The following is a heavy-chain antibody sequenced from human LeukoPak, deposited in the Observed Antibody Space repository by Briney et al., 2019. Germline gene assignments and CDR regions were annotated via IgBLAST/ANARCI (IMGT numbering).Heavy chain of an antibody. CDR2: ISSSGSTI. Sequence: PGGSLRLSCAASGFTFSDYYMSWIRQAPGKGLEWVSYISSSGSTIYYADSVKGRFIISRDNAKNSLYLQMNSLRAEDTAAYYCAREKDLDCSGGSCYSAAFDYWGQGTLVTVSS. CDR3: AREKDLDCSGGSCYSAAFDY. J-gene: IGHJ4*02. V-gene: IGHV3-11*01. D-gene: IGHD2-15*01. CDR1: GFTFSDYY.